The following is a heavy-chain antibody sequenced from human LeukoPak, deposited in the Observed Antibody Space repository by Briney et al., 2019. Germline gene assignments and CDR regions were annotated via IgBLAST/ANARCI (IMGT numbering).Heavy chain of an antibody. CDR2: ISGSGGST. CDR3: AKSQLLWFGEDFDY. CDR1: GFTFSSYA. V-gene: IGHV3-23*01. J-gene: IGHJ4*02. D-gene: IGHD3-10*01. Sequence: PGGSLRLSRAASGFTFSSYAMSWVRQAPGKGLEWFSAISGSGGSTYYADSVKGRFTISRDNSKNTLYLQMNSLRAEDTAVYYCAKSQLLWFGEDFDYWGQGTLVTASS.